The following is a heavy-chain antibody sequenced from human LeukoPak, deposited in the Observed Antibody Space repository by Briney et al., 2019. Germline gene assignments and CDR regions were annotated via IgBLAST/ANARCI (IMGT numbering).Heavy chain of an antibody. J-gene: IGHJ6*03. Sequence: SETLSLTCTVSGGSISNYYWSWIRQPPGEGLEWIGYIYYSGSTNYNPSLKSRVTISVDTSKNQFSLKLSSVTAADTAVYYCARVGSSGWYYMDVWGKGTTVTVSS. CDR2: IYYSGST. CDR1: GGSISNYY. CDR3: ARVGSSGWYYMDV. D-gene: IGHD6-19*01. V-gene: IGHV4-59*01.